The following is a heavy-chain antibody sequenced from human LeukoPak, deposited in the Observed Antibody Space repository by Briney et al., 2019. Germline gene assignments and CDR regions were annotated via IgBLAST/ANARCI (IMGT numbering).Heavy chain of an antibody. CDR1: GFTFSSYW. CDR3: ARGGDPYNWFDP. D-gene: IGHD4-17*01. CDR2: INSDGSST. V-gene: IGHV3-74*01. Sequence: GGSLRLSCAASGFTFSSYWMHWVRQAPEKGLVWVSRINSDGSSTSYADSVKGRFTISRDNAKNTLYLQMNSLRAEDTAVYYCARGGDPYNWFDPWGQGTLVTVSS. J-gene: IGHJ5*02.